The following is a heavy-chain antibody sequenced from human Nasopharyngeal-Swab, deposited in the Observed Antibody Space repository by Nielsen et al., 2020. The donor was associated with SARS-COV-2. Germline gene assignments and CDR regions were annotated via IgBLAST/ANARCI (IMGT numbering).Heavy chain of an antibody. V-gene: IGHV4-4*02. Sequence: WIRQPPGKGLEWIGEIYHSGSTNYNPSLKSRVTISVDKSKNQCSLKLSSVTAADTAVYYCARVPYNWFDPWGQGTLVTVSS. J-gene: IGHJ5*02. D-gene: IGHD4/OR15-4a*01. CDR3: ARVPYNWFDP. CDR2: IYHSGST.